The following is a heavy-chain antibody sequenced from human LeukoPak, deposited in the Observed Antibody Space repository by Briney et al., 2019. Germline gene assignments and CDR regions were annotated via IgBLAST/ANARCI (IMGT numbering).Heavy chain of an antibody. CDR3: ARERGAGYGSGNYPSDY. D-gene: IGHD3-10*01. V-gene: IGHV3-21*01. CDR2: ISSSSSYI. CDR1: GFTFSSYS. Sequence: GGSLRLSCAASGFTFSSYSMNWVRQAPGKGLEWVSSISSSSSYIYYADSVKGRFTISRDNAKNSLYLQMNSLRAEDTAVYYCARERGAGYGSGNYPSDYWGQGTLVTVSS. J-gene: IGHJ4*02.